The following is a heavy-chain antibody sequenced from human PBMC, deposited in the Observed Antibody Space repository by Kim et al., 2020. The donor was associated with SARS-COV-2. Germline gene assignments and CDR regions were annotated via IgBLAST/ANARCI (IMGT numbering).Heavy chain of an antibody. CDR3: MVSTVTPYYYGMDV. CDR1: GFTFSNAW. J-gene: IGHJ6*02. CDR2: IKSKTDGGTT. V-gene: IGHV3-15*01. Sequence: GGSLRLSCAASGFTFSNAWMSWVRQAPGKGLEWVGRIKSKTDGGTTDYAAPVKGRFTISRDDSKNTLYLQMNSLKTEDTAVYYCMVSTVTPYYYGMDVWGQGTTVTVSS. D-gene: IGHD4-17*01.